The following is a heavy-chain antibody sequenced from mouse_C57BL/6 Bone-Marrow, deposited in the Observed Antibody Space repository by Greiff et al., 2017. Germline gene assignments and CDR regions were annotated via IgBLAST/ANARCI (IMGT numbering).Heavy chain of an antibody. D-gene: IGHD1-2*01. J-gene: IGHJ2*01. V-gene: IGHV1-19*01. Sequence: VQLKESGPVLVKPGASVKMSCKASGYTFTDYYMNWVKQSHGKSLEWIGVINPYNGGTSYNQKFKGKATLTVDKSSSTAYMELNSLTSEDSAVYYCARKTTALDYWGQGTTLTVSS. CDR1: GYTFTDYY. CDR2: INPYNGGT. CDR3: ARKTTALDY.